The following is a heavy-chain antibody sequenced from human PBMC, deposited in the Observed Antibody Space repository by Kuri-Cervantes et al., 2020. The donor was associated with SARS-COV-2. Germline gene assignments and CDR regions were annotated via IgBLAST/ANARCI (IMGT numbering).Heavy chain of an antibody. Sequence: GSLRLSCAVSGYSISSGYYWGWIRQPPGKGLEWIGSIYHSGSTYYNPSLKSRVTISVDTSKNQFSLKLSSVTAADTAVYYCARLLPGPVDYWGQGTLVTVS. CDR3: ARLLPGPVDY. J-gene: IGHJ4*02. CDR2: IYHSGST. CDR1: GYSISSGYY. V-gene: IGHV4-38-2*01. D-gene: IGHD2-15*01.